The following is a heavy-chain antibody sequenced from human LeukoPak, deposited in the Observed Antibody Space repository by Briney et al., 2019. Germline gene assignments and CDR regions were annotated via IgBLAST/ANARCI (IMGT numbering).Heavy chain of an antibody. CDR1: GGSISSGGYS. CDR3: ARAQDYGDHRFDY. J-gene: IGHJ4*02. V-gene: IGHV4-30-2*01. CDR2: IYHSGST. Sequence: SETLSLTCTVSGGSISSGGYSWNWIRQPPGKGLEWIGNIYHSGSTNYNSSLRSRATISVDRSKNQFSLKLSSVTAADTAAYYCARAQDYGDHRFDYWGQGTLVTVSS. D-gene: IGHD4-17*01.